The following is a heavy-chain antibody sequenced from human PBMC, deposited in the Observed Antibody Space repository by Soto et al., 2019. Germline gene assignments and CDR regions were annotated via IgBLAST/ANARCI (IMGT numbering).Heavy chain of an antibody. Sequence: KSGPTLVNPTQTLTLTCTFSGFSLSTSGVGVGWIRQPPGKALEWLAVIYWDDSKTYSPSLKSRLTITKDTSRDQVVLTMTNMDPVDTATYYCAHKGSGSRAIDYWGQGALVTVSS. D-gene: IGHD3-10*01. J-gene: IGHJ4*02. V-gene: IGHV2-5*02. CDR3: AHKGSGSRAIDY. CDR2: IYWDDSK. CDR1: GFSLSTSGVG.